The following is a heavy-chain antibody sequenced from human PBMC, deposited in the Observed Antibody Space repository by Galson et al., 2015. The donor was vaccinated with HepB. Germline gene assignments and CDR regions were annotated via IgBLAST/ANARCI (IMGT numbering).Heavy chain of an antibody. V-gene: IGHV3-73*01. CDR2: IRSKANSYAT. CDR1: GFTFSGSA. CDR3: TRRYCSSTSCYAGYNWFDP. Sequence: SLRLSCAASGFTFSGSAMHWVRRASGKGLEWVGRIRSKANSYATAYAASVKGRFTISRDDSKNTAYLQMNSLKTEDTAVYFCTRRYCSSTSCYAGYNWFDPWGQGTLVTVSS. J-gene: IGHJ5*02. D-gene: IGHD2-2*01.